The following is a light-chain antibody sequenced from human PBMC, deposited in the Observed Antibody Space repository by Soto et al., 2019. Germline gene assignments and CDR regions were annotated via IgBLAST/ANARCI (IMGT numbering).Light chain of an antibody. V-gene: IGLV2-14*01. J-gene: IGLJ1*01. CDR2: EVS. Sequence: QSALTQPASVSGSPGQSITISCTGTSSDVGNYKYVSWYQQHPGKDPKLMIYEVSNRPSGVSNSFSGSKSGNTASLTISGLQAEDETAYYCFSYTSSSTYVLRTGTTASVL. CDR1: SSDVGNYKY. CDR3: FSYTSSSTYV.